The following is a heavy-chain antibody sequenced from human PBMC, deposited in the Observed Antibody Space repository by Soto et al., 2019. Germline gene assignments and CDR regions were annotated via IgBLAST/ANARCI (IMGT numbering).Heavy chain of an antibody. J-gene: IGHJ4*02. CDR2: IYWDDDK. V-gene: IGHV2-5*02. CDR3: ARALGSWGSYYFDH. CDR1: GFSLDTWGVG. Sequence: QITLKASGPTLVRPTQTLTLTCTVSGFSLDTWGVGVGWIRQPPGKAPEWLALIYWDDDKRYSPSLKNRLTITQDTSNNQVVLTVTTMDPVDTVTYYCARALGSWGSYYFDHWGQGTLVTVSS. D-gene: IGHD3-16*01.